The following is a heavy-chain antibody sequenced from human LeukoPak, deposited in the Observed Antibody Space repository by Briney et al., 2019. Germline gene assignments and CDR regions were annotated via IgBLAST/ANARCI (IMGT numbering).Heavy chain of an antibody. CDR3: AKDFVRYNIQFDY. D-gene: IGHD1-1*01. J-gene: IGHJ4*02. CDR1: GFTFSGSA. Sequence: GGSLRLSCATSGFTFSGSAIHWVRQAPGKGLEWVSSISGGGAGTYYADSVRGRFTISRDNSKNTLYLQMNSLRAEDTALYYCAKDFVRYNIQFDYWGQGALVTVSS. CDR2: ISGGGAGT. V-gene: IGHV3-23*01.